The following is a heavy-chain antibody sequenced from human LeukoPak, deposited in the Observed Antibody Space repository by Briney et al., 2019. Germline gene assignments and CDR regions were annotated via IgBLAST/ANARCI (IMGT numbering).Heavy chain of an antibody. Sequence: GGSLRLSCAAPGFTFSSYGMHWVRQAPGKGLEWVAVISYDGSNKYYADSVKGRFTISRDNSKNTLYLQMNSLRAEDTAVYYCAKLGQPDVWGQGTTVTVSS. V-gene: IGHV3-30*18. D-gene: IGHD6-13*01. CDR1: GFTFSSYG. CDR3: AKLGQPDV. J-gene: IGHJ6*02. CDR2: ISYDGSNK.